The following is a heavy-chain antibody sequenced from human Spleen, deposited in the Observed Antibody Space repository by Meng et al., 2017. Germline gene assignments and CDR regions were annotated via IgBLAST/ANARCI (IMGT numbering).Heavy chain of an antibody. CDR2: ISGYNGNT. D-gene: IGHD6-25*01. V-gene: IGHV1-18*01. J-gene: IGHJ4*02. CDR3: ARDEDISAAGKLFGDY. CDR1: GYTFSHYG. Sequence: QVQLVQSGAEVKKPGASVKVSCKATGYTFSHYGISWVRQAPGQGLEWMGWISGYNGNTNYAQNVQGRVTMTTDTSASTAYMELSFDDTAIYYCARDEDISAAGKLFGDYWGQGTLVTVSS.